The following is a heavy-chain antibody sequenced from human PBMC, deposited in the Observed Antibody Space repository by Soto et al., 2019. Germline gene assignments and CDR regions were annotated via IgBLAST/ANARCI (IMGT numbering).Heavy chain of an antibody. CDR3: ARDVGGRLRAVQIDY. Sequence: QVQLVQSGAEVKKPGASVKVSCKASGYTFTSYGISWVRQAPGQGLEWMGWISAYNGNTNYAQKLQGRVTMTTDTSTSTAYKELRSLRSDDTAVYYCARDVGGRLRAVQIDYWGQGTLVTVSS. V-gene: IGHV1-18*01. CDR1: GYTFTSYG. J-gene: IGHJ4*02. D-gene: IGHD5-12*01. CDR2: ISAYNGNT.